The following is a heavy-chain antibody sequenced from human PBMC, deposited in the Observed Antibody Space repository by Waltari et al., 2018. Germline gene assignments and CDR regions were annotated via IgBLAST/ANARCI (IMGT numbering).Heavy chain of an antibody. D-gene: IGHD3-10*01. CDR1: GFTFSSYA. Sequence: EVQLLESGGGLVQPGGSLRLSCAASGFTFSSYAMSWVRQALGKGLEWVSAISGSGGSTYYADSVKGRFTISRDNSKNTLYLQMNSLRAEDTAVYYCARGGPGVLLWFGFDHWGQGTLVTVSS. CDR2: ISGSGGST. V-gene: IGHV3-23*01. J-gene: IGHJ5*02. CDR3: ARGGPGVLLWFGFDH.